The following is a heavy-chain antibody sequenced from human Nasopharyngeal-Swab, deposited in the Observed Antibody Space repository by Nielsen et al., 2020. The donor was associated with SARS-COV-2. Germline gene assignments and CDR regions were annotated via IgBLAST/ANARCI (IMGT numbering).Heavy chain of an antibody. J-gene: IGHJ4*02. D-gene: IGHD3-10*01. CDR1: GYTFTSYG. CDR3: ATMEYYGSGFDY. CDR2: ISAYNGNT. V-gene: IGHV1-18*01. Sequence: ASVKVSCKASGYTFTSYGISWVRQAPGQGLEWMGWISAYNGNTNYAQKFQGRVTMTTDTSTSTAYMELRSLRSEDTAVYYCATMEYYGSGFDYWGQGTLVTVSS.